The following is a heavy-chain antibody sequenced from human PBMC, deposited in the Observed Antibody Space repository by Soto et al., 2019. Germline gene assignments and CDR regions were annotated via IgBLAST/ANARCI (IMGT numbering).Heavy chain of an antibody. CDR3: ASGTAARPLEGLY. J-gene: IGHJ4*02. D-gene: IGHD6-6*01. V-gene: IGHV1-69*13. CDR1: GGTFSSYA. CDR2: IIPIFGTA. Sequence: VASVKISCKASGGTFSSYAISWVRQAPGQGLEWMGGIIPIFGTANYAQKFQGRVTITADESTSTAYMELSSLRSEDTAVYYCASGTAARPLEGLYWRQGNLVTVSS.